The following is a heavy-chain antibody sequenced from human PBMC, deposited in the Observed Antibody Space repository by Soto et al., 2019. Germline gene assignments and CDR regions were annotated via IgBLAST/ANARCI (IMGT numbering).Heavy chain of an antibody. J-gene: IGHJ4*02. V-gene: IGHV1-69*15. Sequence: QVQLVQSGAEVKKPGSSVKVSCKTSGGTLSNYAISWLRQAPGQGPEWMGSIIPIFDTANYAQKFQGRVTITADESTSTVYMELSSLRSEDTAVYYCAGEGVDSDVVTFFDYWGQGTLVTVSS. CDR2: IIPIFDTA. CDR1: GGTLSNYA. D-gene: IGHD5-18*01. CDR3: AGEGVDSDVVTFFDY.